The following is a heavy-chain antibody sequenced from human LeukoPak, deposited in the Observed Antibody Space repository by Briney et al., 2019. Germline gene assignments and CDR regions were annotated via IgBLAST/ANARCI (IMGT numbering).Heavy chain of an antibody. Sequence: GGSLRLSCVASGFTFSSNGMHWVRQAPGKGLEWVTFIQYDGSKKYYADSVKGRFTISRDNSKNTLYLEMNSLRAEDTAVYYCAKDNYDSSTPYYFDYWGQGTLVTVSS. CDR2: IQYDGSKK. CDR3: AKDNYDSSTPYYFDY. D-gene: IGHD3-22*01. CDR1: GFTFSSNG. V-gene: IGHV3-30*02. J-gene: IGHJ4*02.